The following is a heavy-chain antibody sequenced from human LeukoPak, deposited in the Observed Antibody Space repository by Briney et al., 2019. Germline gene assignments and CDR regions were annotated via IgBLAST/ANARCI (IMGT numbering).Heavy chain of an antibody. Sequence: ASVKVSCKASGSTLTDSYMHLVRQAPGHGLEWMGWIYPDSGGTNYAQKFQGRVTMTRDTSISTAYMGLSRLTSDDTAEYYCARGRSDYYLDSWGQGTLVTVSS. CDR1: GSTLTDSY. CDR2: IYPDSGGT. V-gene: IGHV1-2*02. J-gene: IGHJ4*02. D-gene: IGHD3-10*01. CDR3: ARGRSDYYLDS.